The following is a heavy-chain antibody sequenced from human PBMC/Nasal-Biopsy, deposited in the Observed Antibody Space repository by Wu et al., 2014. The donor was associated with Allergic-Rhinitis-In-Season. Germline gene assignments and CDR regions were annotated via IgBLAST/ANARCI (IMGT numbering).Heavy chain of an antibody. CDR2: ISAYNDNT. J-gene: IGHJ6*03. Sequence: VKVSCKASGYSFKNYGFSWVRQAPGQGLEWMGWISAYNDNTNYTQSLQGRLTMTTDSSTTTAYMELRSLTSDDTAVYYCVRSGFGERGYYYYFYMDVWGKGTTVTVSS. CDR1: GYSFKNYG. D-gene: IGHD3-10*01. CDR3: VRSGFGERGYYYYFYMDV. V-gene: IGHV1-18*01.